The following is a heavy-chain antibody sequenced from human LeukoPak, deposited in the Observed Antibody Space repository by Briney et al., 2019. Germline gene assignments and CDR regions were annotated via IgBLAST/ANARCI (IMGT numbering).Heavy chain of an antibody. CDR1: GFIFSTHW. V-gene: IGHV3-7*01. Sequence: GGSLRLSCAASGFIFSTHWMNWVRQAPGKGLEWVAIIKEDGSEKLYVDSVKGRFTISRDNAKNSLYLQMGNLRAEDTAVYYCASGSGWTFEYWGQGTQVTVSS. CDR2: IKEDGSEK. D-gene: IGHD6-19*01. CDR3: ASGSGWTFEY. J-gene: IGHJ4*02.